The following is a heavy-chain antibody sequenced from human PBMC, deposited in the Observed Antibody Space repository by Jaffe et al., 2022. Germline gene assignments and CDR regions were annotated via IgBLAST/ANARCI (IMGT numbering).Heavy chain of an antibody. CDR1: GFTFSSYE. V-gene: IGHV3-48*03. CDR3: ARLHCSGGSCYFFHFDY. CDR2: ISSSGSTI. D-gene: IGHD2-15*01. Sequence: EVQLVESGGGLVQPGGSLRLSCAASGFTFSSYEMNWVRQAPGKGLEWVSYISSSGSTIYYADSVKGRFTISRDNAKNSLYLQMNSLRAEDTAVYYCARLHCSGGSCYFFHFDYWGQGTLVTVSS. J-gene: IGHJ4*02.